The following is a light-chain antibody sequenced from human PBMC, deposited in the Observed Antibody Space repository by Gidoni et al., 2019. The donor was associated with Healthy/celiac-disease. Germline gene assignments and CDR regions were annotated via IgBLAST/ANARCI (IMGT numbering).Light chain of an antibody. Sequence: EIVLTQSPGTLSLSPGERATRSCRASQRVSSSYLAWYQQKSGQAPRLLIYGASSRATGIPDRFSGSGSGTDFTLTISRLEPEDFAVYYCQQYGTSRVTFGPGTKVDIK. J-gene: IGKJ3*01. V-gene: IGKV3-20*01. CDR3: QQYGTSRVT. CDR1: QRVSSSY. CDR2: GAS.